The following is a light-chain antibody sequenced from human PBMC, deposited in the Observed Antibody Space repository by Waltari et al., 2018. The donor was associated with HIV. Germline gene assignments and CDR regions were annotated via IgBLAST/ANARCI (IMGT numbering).Light chain of an antibody. CDR1: SSNIGSNY. J-gene: IGLJ3*02. CDR2: RNN. CDR3: AALDDSLSGWV. Sequence: QSVLTQPPSASGTPGQRVTISCSGSSSNIGSNYVYWYQQLLGTAPKLLIYRNNQRPSGVPDRFSGSKSGTSASLAISGLRSEDEADYYCAALDDSLSGWVFGGGTKLTVL. V-gene: IGLV1-47*01.